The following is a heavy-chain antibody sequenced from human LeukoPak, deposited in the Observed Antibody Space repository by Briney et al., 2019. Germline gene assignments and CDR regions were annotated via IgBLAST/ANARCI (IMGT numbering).Heavy chain of an antibody. CDR1: GGFISSYY. V-gene: IGHV4-59*08. D-gene: IGHD5-12*01. J-gene: IGHJ2*01. CDR2: IYYSGST. CDR3: ARRGAYSGNDLAWYFDL. Sequence: SEALSLTCTVSGGFISSYYWSWIRQPPGKGLEWIGYIYYSGSTSYNPSLKSRVTMSADTSKNQFSLRLSSVTAADTAVYYCARRGAYSGNDLAWYFDLWGRGTLVTVSS.